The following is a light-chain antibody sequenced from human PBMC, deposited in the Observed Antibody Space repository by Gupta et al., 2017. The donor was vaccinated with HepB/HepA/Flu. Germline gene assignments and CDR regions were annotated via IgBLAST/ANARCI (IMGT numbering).Light chain of an antibody. J-gene: IGKJ5*01. CDR1: QSITTF. CDR3: QQTYNTPIT. Sequence: DIQMTQSPSSLSASLGDRVTITCQASQSITTFLVWYQHKPGKAPKLLIYDASSLQSGVSSRFSGSGSGTDFTLTISSLQPEDFATYYCQQTYNTPITFGQGTRLESK. CDR2: DAS. V-gene: IGKV1-39*01.